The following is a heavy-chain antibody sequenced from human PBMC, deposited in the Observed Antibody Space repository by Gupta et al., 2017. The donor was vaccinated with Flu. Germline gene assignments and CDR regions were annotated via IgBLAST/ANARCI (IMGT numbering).Heavy chain of an antibody. J-gene: IGHJ4*02. Sequence: EVQLVESGGGLVQPGGSLRLTCVISGFTFSDSHMNWIRQAPGKGLEWISYIGSGGNTDYADSVRGRFTISRDNARDSLFLQMNSLRDEDTALYYCARDLNWAFIFWDQGALVTVSS. CDR2: IGSGGNT. D-gene: IGHD3-16*01. CDR3: ARDLNWAFIF. V-gene: IGHV3-48*02. CDR1: GFTFSDSH.